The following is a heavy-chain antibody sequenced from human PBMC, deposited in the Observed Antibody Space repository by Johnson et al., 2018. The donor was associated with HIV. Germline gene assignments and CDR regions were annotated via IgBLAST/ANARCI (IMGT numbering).Heavy chain of an antibody. CDR2: ITFNGGST. CDR3: ARDRYSSSSGAFDI. J-gene: IGHJ3*02. Sequence: VQLVESRGGVVRPGGSLRLSCAASGFTFDDYGMSWVRQAPGKGLEWVSGITFNGGSTGYADSVRGRFTISRDNAKNSLYLQMNSLRAEDTALYYCARDRYSSSSGAFDIWGQGTMVTVSS. V-gene: IGHV3-20*04. D-gene: IGHD6-6*01. CDR1: GFTFDDYG.